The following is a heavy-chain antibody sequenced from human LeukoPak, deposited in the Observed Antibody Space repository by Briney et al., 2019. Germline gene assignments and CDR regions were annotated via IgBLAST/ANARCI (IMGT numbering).Heavy chain of an antibody. Sequence: GGSLRLSCAASGFTFGSYGMHWVRQAPGKGLEWVAVISFDGRNKYFGDPVKGRFSISRDNSKNTLSLQMNSLRPEDTAVYYCVKDGHSVTIFDYWGRGTLVTVSS. CDR1: GFTFGSYG. V-gene: IGHV3-30*18. J-gene: IGHJ4*02. D-gene: IGHD4-17*01. CDR3: VKDGHSVTIFDY. CDR2: ISFDGRNK.